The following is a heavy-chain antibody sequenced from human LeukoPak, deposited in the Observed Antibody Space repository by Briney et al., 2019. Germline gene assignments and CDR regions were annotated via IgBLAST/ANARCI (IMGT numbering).Heavy chain of an antibody. Sequence: GRSLRLSCAASGFTFSSYWMHWVRQAPGKGLVWVSRINSDGSSTSYADSVKGRFTISRDNAKNTLYLQMNSLRAEDTAVYYCARARYNSSWSDYWGQGTLVTVSS. CDR1: GFTFSSYW. CDR3: ARARYNSSWSDY. D-gene: IGHD6-13*01. V-gene: IGHV3-74*01. J-gene: IGHJ4*02. CDR2: INSDGSST.